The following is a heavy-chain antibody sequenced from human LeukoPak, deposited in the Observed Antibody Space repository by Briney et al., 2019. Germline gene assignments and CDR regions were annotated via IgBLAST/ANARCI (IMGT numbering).Heavy chain of an antibody. J-gene: IGHJ2*01. D-gene: IGHD3-10*01. V-gene: IGHV4-39*07. CDR1: GGSVSSSDYY. CDR3: AKDSGRPGWYFDF. Sequence: PSETLSLTCTVSGGSVSSSDYYWDWMRQPPGKGLEWIGSLYYSGSTYYNPSLKSRVTISVDTSKNQFSLKLSSVTAADTAVYYCAKDSGRPGWYFDFWGRGTLVTVSS. CDR2: LYYSGST.